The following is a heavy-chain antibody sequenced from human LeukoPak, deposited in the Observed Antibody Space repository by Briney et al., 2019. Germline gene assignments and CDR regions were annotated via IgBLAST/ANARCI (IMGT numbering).Heavy chain of an antibody. CDR1: GYTFTGYY. CDR3: ARVTSIVAWYFDY. CDR2: ISPNSGGT. D-gene: IGHD5-12*01. Sequence: ASVKVSCKASGYTFTGYYMHWVRQAPGQGLAWMGCISPNSGGTNYAQKFQGRVTMTRDTSISTAYMELSRLRSDDTAVYYCARVTSIVAWYFDYWGQGTLVTDSS. V-gene: IGHV1-2*02. J-gene: IGHJ4*02.